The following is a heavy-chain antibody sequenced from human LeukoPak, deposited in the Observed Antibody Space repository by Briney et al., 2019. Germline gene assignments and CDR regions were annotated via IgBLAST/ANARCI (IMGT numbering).Heavy chain of an antibody. D-gene: IGHD1-26*01. CDR3: ARPLFGGSYPNWFDP. Sequence: GGSLRLSCAASGFTFSSYAMSWVRQAPGKGLERVSAISGSGGSTYYADSVKGRFTISRDNSKNTLYLQMNSLRAEDTAVYYCARPLFGGSYPNWFDPWGQGTLVTVSS. CDR2: ISGSGGST. J-gene: IGHJ5*02. V-gene: IGHV3-23*01. CDR1: GFTFSSYA.